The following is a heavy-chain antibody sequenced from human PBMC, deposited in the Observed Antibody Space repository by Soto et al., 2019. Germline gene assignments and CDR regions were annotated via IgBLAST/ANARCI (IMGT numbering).Heavy chain of an antibody. CDR1: WYRFTSYW. CDR3: ARSRRGAYSSGWYSPSGYYNYGIDV. D-gene: IGHD6-19*01. J-gene: IGHJ6*02. CDR2: IYPGDSDT. Sequence: GESLKIPCKGSWYRFTSYWIGWVRQMPGKGLEWMGIIYPGDSDTKYSPSLQGQVTISADTSISTAYLQWTSLKASDTAMYYCARSRRGAYSSGWYSPSGYYNYGIDVWGQGTKVTVSS. V-gene: IGHV5-51*01.